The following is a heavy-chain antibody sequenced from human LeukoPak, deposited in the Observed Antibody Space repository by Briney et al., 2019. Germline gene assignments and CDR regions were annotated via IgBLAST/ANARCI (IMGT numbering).Heavy chain of an antibody. Sequence: SETLSLTCAVYGGSFSGYYWSWIRQPPGKGLEWIGEINHSGSTNYNPSLKSRVTISVDPSKNQFSLKLSSLTAADTAMYYCARGTTGTTATPPYYYYYGMVVWGQGTTVTGSS. CDR1: GGSFSGYY. J-gene: IGHJ6*02. CDR2: INHSGST. CDR3: ARGTTGTTATPPYYYYYGMVV. D-gene: IGHD1-1*01. V-gene: IGHV4-34*01.